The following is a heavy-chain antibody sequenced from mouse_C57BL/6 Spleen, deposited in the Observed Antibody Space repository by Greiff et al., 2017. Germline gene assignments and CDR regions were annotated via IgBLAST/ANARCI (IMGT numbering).Heavy chain of an antibody. V-gene: IGHV1-55*01. J-gene: IGHJ2*01. Sequence: QVQLQQPGAELVKPGASVKMSCKASGYTFTSYWITWVKQRPGQGLEWIGDIYPGSGSTNYNEKFKSKATRTVDTSSSTAYLQLSSRTSEASAVYYCARGDYDYDKVFDYWGQGTTLTVSS. CDR1: GYTFTSYW. CDR2: IYPGSGST. CDR3: ARGDYDYDKVFDY. D-gene: IGHD2-4*01.